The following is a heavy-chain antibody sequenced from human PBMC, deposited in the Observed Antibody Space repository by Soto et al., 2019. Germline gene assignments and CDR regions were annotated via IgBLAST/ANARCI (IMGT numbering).Heavy chain of an antibody. J-gene: IGHJ4*02. CDR3: GKEGKMGVEGFDF. Sequence: EMQLLESGGDLVQPGGSLRLSCATSGFTFSDHAMHWVRQAPGEGLEWVSGIRGDLVTTPYADSVKGRFTISRDNSKNTFELQMNSLGAEDTAIYYWGKEGKMGVEGFDFWGPGTVGTVSS. CDR1: GFTFSDHA. V-gene: IGHV3-23*01. CDR2: IRGDLVTT. D-gene: IGHD1-26*01.